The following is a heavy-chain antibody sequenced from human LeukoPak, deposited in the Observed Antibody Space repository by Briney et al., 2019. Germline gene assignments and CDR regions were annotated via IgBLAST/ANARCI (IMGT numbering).Heavy chain of an antibody. CDR2: IHYSRST. Sequence: SETLSLTCSVSGASISSHYWSWIRQPPGKGLEWIGYIHYSRSTNCNPSLKSRVTISLDTSKNQFSLKLTSVTAADTAVYYCASTMGATTLGDYYYYGMDVWGQGTTVTVSS. V-gene: IGHV4-59*11. CDR1: GASISSHY. CDR3: ASTMGATTLGDYYYYGMDV. J-gene: IGHJ6*02. D-gene: IGHD1-26*01.